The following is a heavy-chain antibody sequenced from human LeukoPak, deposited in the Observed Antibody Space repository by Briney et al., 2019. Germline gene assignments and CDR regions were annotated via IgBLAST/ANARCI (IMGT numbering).Heavy chain of an antibody. CDR1: GGSISSYY. J-gene: IGHJ3*02. D-gene: IGHD3-10*01. Sequence: SETLSLTCTVSGGSISSYYWSWIRQPAGKGLEWIGYIYYSGSTNYNPSLKSRVTISVDTSKKQFSLKLSSVTAADTALYYCARDTGTYYYGSGSQHAFDMWGQGTMVTVSS. CDR3: ARDTGTYYYGSGSQHAFDM. CDR2: IYYSGST. V-gene: IGHV4-59*12.